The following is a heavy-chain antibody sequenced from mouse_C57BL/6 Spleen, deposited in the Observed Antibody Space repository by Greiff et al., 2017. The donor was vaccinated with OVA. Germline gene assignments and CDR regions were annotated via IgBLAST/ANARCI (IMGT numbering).Heavy chain of an antibody. J-gene: IGHJ2*01. CDR2: IYPRDGST. V-gene: IGHV1-85*01. CDR1: GYTFTSYD. CDR3: ARWGYYYGSNYKYFDY. D-gene: IGHD1-1*01. Sequence: QVQLQQSGPELVKPGASVKLSCKASGYTFTSYDINWVKQRPGQGLEWIGWIYPRDGSTKYNEKFKGKATLTVDTSSSTAYMEIHSLTSEDSAVYFCARWGYYYGSNYKYFDYWGQGTTVTVSS.